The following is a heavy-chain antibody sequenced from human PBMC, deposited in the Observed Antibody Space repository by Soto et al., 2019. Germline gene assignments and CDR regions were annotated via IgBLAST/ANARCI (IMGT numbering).Heavy chain of an antibody. CDR2: INAGNGNT. Sequence: ASVKVSCKASGYTFTSYAMHWVRQAPGQRLEWMGWINAGNGNTKYSQKFQGRVTITRDTSASTAYMELSSLRSEDTAVYYCARETDYGDYYLDYWGRGTLVTVSS. CDR3: ARETDYGDYYLDY. J-gene: IGHJ4*02. CDR1: GYTFTSYA. D-gene: IGHD4-17*01. V-gene: IGHV1-3*01.